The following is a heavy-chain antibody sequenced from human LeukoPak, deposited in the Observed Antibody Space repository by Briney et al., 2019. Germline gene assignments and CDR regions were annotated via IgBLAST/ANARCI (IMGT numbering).Heavy chain of an antibody. CDR1: GLTFSSYA. V-gene: IGHV3-30-3*01. D-gene: IGHD5-12*01. CDR2: MSYDGSTQ. J-gene: IGHJ4*02. Sequence: GRSLRLSSAASGLTFSSYAMHWVGQAPGTGLEWVAVMSYDGSTQYYADSVKGRFTISRDNSKNTLYLQMSSLRAADSALYYCARDCGYSGYWEGFFAYWGQGTLVTVSS. CDR3: ARDCGYSGYWEGFFAY.